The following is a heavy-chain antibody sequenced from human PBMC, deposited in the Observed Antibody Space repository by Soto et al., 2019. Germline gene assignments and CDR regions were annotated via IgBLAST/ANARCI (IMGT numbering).Heavy chain of an antibody. CDR3: ARKPPSAIQGWAFGMDV. D-gene: IGHD2-21*01. V-gene: IGHV3-53*02. CDR1: GFSISSNY. Sequence: ELQLVETGGGLIQTGGSLRLSCAASGFSISSNYIAWVRQPPGKGLEWVSTTFSGGNTEYAASVKGRCSISRDNYKNTLYLQMDTLRVEDKAVYYCARKPPSAIQGWAFGMDVWGQGTTVSVSS. CDR2: TFSGGNT. J-gene: IGHJ6*02.